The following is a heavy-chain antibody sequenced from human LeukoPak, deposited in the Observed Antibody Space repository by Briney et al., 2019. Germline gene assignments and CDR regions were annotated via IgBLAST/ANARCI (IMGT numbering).Heavy chain of an antibody. V-gene: IGHV3-11*01. CDR3: AGLGGAGWSKDY. D-gene: IGHD6-19*01. CDR1: GFTFSDYY. CDR2: ISTSATIT. J-gene: IGHJ4*02. Sequence: PGGSLRLSCAASGFTFSDYYMTWIRQTPGKGLEWVSYISTSATITNYADSLKGRFTVSRDDAKNSLYLQLNGLRAEDTAIYYCAGLGGAGWSKDYWGQGTLVTVSS.